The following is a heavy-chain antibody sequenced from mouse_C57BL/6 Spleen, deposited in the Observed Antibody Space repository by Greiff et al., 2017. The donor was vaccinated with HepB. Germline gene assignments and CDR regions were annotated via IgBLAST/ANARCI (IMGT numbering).Heavy chain of an antibody. CDR1: GYTFTDYN. CDR2: INPNNGGT. J-gene: IGHJ1*03. Sequence: VQLQQSGPELVKPGASVKIPCKASGYTFTDYNMDWVKQSHGKSLEWIGDINPNNGGTIYNQKFKGKATLTVDKSSSTAYMELRSLTSEDTAVYYCARRYSNLYWYFDVWGTGTTVTVSS. CDR3: ARRYSNLYWYFDV. D-gene: IGHD2-5*01. V-gene: IGHV1-18*01.